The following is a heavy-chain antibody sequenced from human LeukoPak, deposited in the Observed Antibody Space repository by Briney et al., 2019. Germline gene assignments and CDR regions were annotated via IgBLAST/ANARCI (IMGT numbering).Heavy chain of an antibody. Sequence: GGSLRLSCAASGFTFSSYGLHWVRQAPGRGLEWVAFIRYDGNNKYYAGSVKGRFTISRDNSKNTLYLQMNSLRTEDTAVYYCAKGTVGAYEIDYWGQGTLVTVSS. V-gene: IGHV3-30*02. CDR2: IRYDGNNK. J-gene: IGHJ4*02. CDR3: AKGTVGAYEIDY. D-gene: IGHD1-26*01. CDR1: GFTFSSYG.